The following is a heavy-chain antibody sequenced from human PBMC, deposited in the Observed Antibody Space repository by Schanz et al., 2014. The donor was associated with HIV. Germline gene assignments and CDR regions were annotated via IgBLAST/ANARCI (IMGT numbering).Heavy chain of an antibody. Sequence: QVQLGQSGGGVVQPGRSLRLSCAASGFTFSDYSMHWVRQAPGKALEWVAVISHDGTNKFYAGSVKDRFTISRDNAKNTLYVQIRSLRNEDTAVYYCAKDGGFRGRRRGMDVWGQGTTVTVSS. CDR1: GFTFSDYS. V-gene: IGHV3-30-3*01. D-gene: IGHD3-16*01. CDR2: ISHDGTNK. CDR3: AKDGGFRGRRRGMDV. J-gene: IGHJ6*02.